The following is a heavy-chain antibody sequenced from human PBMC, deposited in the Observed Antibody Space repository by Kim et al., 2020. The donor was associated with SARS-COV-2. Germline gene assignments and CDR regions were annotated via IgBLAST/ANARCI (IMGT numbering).Heavy chain of an antibody. CDR1: GYTFTSYG. CDR2: ISAYNGNT. V-gene: IGHV1-18*04. CDR3: ARGIVVVPAAKGGDY. D-gene: IGHD2-2*01. Sequence: ASVKVSCKASGYTFTSYGISWVRQAPGQGLEWMGWISAYNGNTNYAQKLQGRVTMTTDTSTSTAYMELRSLRSDDTAVYYCARGIVVVPAAKGGDYWGQGTLVTVSS. J-gene: IGHJ4*02.